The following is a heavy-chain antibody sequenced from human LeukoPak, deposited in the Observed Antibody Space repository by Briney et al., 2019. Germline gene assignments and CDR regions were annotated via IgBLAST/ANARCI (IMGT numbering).Heavy chain of an antibody. V-gene: IGHV4-59*01. D-gene: IGHD6-13*01. CDR3: ARSPAQAYSSSFWFDP. CDR1: GGSISSYY. Sequence: SETLSLTCTVSGGSISSYYWSWIRQPPGKGLEWIGYIYYSGSTNYNPSLKSRVTISVDTSKNQLSLKLSSVTAADTAVYYCARSPAQAYSSSFWFDPWGQGTLVTVSS. J-gene: IGHJ5*02. CDR2: IYYSGST.